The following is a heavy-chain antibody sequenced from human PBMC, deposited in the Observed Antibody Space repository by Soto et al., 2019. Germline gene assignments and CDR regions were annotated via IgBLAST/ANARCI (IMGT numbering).Heavy chain of an antibody. CDR1: GFTFSSYS. Sequence: GGSLRLSCAASGFTFSSYSMNWVRQAPGKGLEWVSSISSSSSYIYYADSVKGRFTISRDNAKNSLYLQMNSLRAEDTAVYYCARDRHYDFWSGCPRVNWFDPWGQGTLVTVSS. D-gene: IGHD3-3*01. CDR2: ISSSSSYI. J-gene: IGHJ5*02. V-gene: IGHV3-21*01. CDR3: ARDRHYDFWSGCPRVNWFDP.